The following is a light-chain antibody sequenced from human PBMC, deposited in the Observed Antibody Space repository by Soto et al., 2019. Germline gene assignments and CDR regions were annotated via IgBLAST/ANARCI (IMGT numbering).Light chain of an antibody. V-gene: IGKV3-20*01. CDR2: GAS. CDR3: QHYGSSPAT. Sequence: EIVLTQSPGTLSLSPGERATLSCRASQSVSSSYLAWYQQKPGQAPRLLIYGASSRATGIPDRFSGSGSGTDFTLTISKQEPEDFAVYYCQHYGSSPATFGPGTKVDIK. J-gene: IGKJ3*01. CDR1: QSVSSSY.